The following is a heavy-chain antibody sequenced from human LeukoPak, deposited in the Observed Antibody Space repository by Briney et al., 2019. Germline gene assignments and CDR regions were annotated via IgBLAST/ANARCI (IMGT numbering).Heavy chain of an antibody. Sequence: SETLSLTCAVSGYSIGSGYYWGWIRQPPGKGLEWIGSIYHTKTTSYNPSLTSRVTISVDTSKSQFSLRLSSVTAADTAVYYCAGVSGDDSGHFHLWGQGTLVTVSS. J-gene: IGHJ1*01. V-gene: IGHV4-38-2*01. CDR1: GYSIGSGYY. CDR2: IYHTKTT. D-gene: IGHD2-21*02. CDR3: AGVSGDDSGHFHL.